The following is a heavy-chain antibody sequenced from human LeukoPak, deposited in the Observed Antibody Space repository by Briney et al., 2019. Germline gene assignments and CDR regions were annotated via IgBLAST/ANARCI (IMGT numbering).Heavy chain of an antibody. V-gene: IGHV3-48*03. CDR3: AELGITMIGGV. D-gene: IGHD3-10*02. Sequence: GSLRLSCAASGFTFSSYEMNWVRQAPGKGLEWVSYISSSGSTIYYADSVKGRFTISRDNAKNSLYLQMNSLRAEDTAVYYCAELGITMIGGVWGKGTTVTIPS. CDR2: ISSSGSTI. CDR1: GFTFSSYE. J-gene: IGHJ6*04.